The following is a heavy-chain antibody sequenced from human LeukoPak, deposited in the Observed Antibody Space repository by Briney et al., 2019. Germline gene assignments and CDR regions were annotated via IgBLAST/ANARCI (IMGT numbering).Heavy chain of an antibody. CDR1: GGSINSANYY. J-gene: IGHJ6*03. CDR3: ARQRADYYYYYVDV. Sequence: SETLSLTCTVSGGSINSANYYWGWLRQPPGKGLEWIGSIYYSETTYDNPSLKSRVTISIETSKNQFFLKLSSVTASDTAVYYCARQRADYYYYYVDVWGKGTTVAVS. V-gene: IGHV4-39*01. CDR2: IYYSETT.